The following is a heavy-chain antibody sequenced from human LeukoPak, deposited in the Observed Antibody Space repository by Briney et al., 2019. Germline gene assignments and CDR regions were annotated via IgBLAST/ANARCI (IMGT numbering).Heavy chain of an antibody. D-gene: IGHD4-17*01. CDR1: GFTFSAYS. J-gene: IGHJ5*02. CDR2: IKPDGSGT. Sequence: GGSLRLSCAASGFTFSAYSMNWVRQAPGKGLEWVANIKPDGSGTYHVDSVKGRFTISRDNAKNSLYLQMNSLRAEDTAVYYCARDYGDSAWGQGTLVTVSS. V-gene: IGHV3-7*04. CDR3: ARDYGDSA.